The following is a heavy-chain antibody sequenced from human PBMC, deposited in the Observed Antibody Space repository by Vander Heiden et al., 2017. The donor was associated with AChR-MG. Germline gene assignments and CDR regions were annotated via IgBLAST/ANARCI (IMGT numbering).Heavy chain of an antibody. CDR3: ARDQYSSSSSWYFDL. D-gene: IGHD6-6*01. CDR1: GYSLSRGSY. V-gene: IGHV4-38-2*02. J-gene: IGHJ2*01. CDR2: IYPSGRT. Sequence: QVQLQESGPGLVKPSETLSLTCAVSGYSLSRGSYWGWIREPPGKGLEWIGSIYPSGRTYYNPSLKSRVTISVDTSKNQFSLKLSSVTAADTAVYYCARDQYSSSSSWYFDLWGRGTLVTVSS.